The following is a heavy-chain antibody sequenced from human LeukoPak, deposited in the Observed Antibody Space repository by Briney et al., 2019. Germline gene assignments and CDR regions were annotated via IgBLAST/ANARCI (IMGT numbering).Heavy chain of an antibody. Sequence: SETLSLTCAVSGYSITSAYYWGWIRQPPRKGLERIGSINRSASTYYNPPLKSPVTISVATTKNQFALRLSSVPAADTAVCYCARHEKRSGAFDIWGQGTMVTVSS. V-gene: IGHV4-38-2*01. CDR1: GYSITSAYY. CDR2: INRSAST. J-gene: IGHJ3*02. CDR3: ARHEKRSGAFDI.